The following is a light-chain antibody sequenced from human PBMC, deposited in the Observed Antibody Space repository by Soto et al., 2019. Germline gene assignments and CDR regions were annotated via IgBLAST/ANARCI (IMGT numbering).Light chain of an antibody. CDR3: QQYNNWPPYT. V-gene: IGKV3-15*01. CDR1: QSVSSN. J-gene: IGKJ2*01. Sequence: EIVMTQSPATLSVSTGERATLSCMASQSVSSNLAWYQQKPGQAHRLLIYGASTRATGIPARFSGSGSGTEFTLSISSLQSEDFAVYYCQQYNNWPPYTFGQGTKLESK. CDR2: GAS.